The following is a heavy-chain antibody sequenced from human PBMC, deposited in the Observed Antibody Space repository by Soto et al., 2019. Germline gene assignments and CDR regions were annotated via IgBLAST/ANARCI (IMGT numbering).Heavy chain of an antibody. CDR2: IIPFFGTA. V-gene: IGHV1-69*06. Sequence: QVQLVQSGAEVKKPGSSVKVSCKASGGTFSSYAISWVRQAPGQGLEWMGGIIPFFGTANYAQKFQGRVTITADKSTSTAYMELSSLRSEDTAVYYCARVPRYCTNGVCSYYYGMDVWGQGTTVTVSS. CDR3: ARVPRYCTNGVCSYYYGMDV. D-gene: IGHD2-8*01. CDR1: GGTFSSYA. J-gene: IGHJ6*02.